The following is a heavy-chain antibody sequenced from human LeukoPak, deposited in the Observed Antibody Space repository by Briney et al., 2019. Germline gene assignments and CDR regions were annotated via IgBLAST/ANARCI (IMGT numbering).Heavy chain of an antibody. CDR1: GGSISSGDYY. CDR2: IYYSGST. D-gene: IGHD3-10*01. Sequence: PSQTLSLTCTVSGGSISSGDYYWSWIRQPPRKGLEWIGYIYYSGSTYYNPSLKSRVTISVDTSKNQFSLKLSSVTAADTAVYYCARSSSMVRGVIIVFAFDIWGQGTMVTVSS. CDR3: ARSSSMVRGVIIVFAFDI. J-gene: IGHJ3*02. V-gene: IGHV4-30-4*08.